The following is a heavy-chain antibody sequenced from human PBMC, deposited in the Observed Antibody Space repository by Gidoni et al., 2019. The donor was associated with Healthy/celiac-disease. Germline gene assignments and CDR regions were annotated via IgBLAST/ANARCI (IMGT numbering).Heavy chain of an antibody. V-gene: IGHV4-59*01. J-gene: IGHJ5*02. CDR3: ARETAAAGWENWFDP. D-gene: IGHD6-13*01. CDR2: IYYSGST. Sequence: QVQLQESGPGLVKPSETLSLTCTVSGGSISSYYWSWIRQPPGKGLEWIGYIYYSGSTNYNPSLKSRVTISVDTSKNQFSLKLSSVTAADTAVYYCARETAAAGWENWFDPWGQGTLVTVSS. CDR1: GGSISSYY.